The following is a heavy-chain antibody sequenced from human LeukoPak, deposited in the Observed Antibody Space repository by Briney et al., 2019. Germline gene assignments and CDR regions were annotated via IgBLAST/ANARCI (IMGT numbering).Heavy chain of an antibody. V-gene: IGHV1-18*01. J-gene: IGHJ4*02. D-gene: IGHD5-18*01. CDR1: GYTFTSYG. CDR3: AGDSPHSYGYGASFDY. Sequence: GASVKVSCKASGYTFTSYGISWVRQAPGQGLEWMGWISAYNGNTNYAQKLQGRVTMTTDTSTSTAYMELRSLRSDDTAVYYCAGDSPHSYGYGASFDYWGQGTLVTVSS. CDR2: ISAYNGNT.